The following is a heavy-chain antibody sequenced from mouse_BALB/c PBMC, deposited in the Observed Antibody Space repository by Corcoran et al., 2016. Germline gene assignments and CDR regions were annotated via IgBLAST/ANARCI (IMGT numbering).Heavy chain of an antibody. CDR2: INPYNGAT. V-gene: IGHV1-26*01. J-gene: IGHJ2*01. Sequence: EVQLQQSGPELVKPGASVKISCKASGYSFTGYYMHWVKQSHVKSLEWIGRINPYNGATSYNQNFKDKASLTVDKSSSTAYMELHSLTYEDSAVYYCARGGTVVAKDYGGQGTTLTVSS. CDR1: GYSFTGYY. CDR3: ARGGTVVAKDY. D-gene: IGHD1-1*01.